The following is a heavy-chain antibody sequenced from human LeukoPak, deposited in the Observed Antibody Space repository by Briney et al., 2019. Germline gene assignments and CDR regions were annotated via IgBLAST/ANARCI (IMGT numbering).Heavy chain of an antibody. V-gene: IGHV4-39*07. J-gene: IGHJ4*02. D-gene: IGHD3-22*01. CDR1: GGSISRSRYY. Sequence: PSETLSLTCTVSGGSISRSRYYWGWIRQPPGKGLEWIGSIYYSGSTYYNPSLKSRVTTSVDTSKNQFSVQLNSVTAADTAVYYCARDTYYYDSSGYVYFDYWGQGTLVTVSS. CDR2: IYYSGST. CDR3: ARDTYYYDSSGYVYFDY.